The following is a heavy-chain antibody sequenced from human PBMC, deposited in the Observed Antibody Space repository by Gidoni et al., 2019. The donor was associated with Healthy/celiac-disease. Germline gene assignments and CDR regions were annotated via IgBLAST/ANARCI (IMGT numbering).Heavy chain of an antibody. D-gene: IGHD1-7*01. Sequence: QVQLQQWGAGRLKPSETLSLTCAVYGGSFSGYYWSWIRQPPGKGLEWIGEINHSGSTNYNPSLKSQVTISVDTSKNQFSLKLSSVTAADTAVYYCARARTGTPRFPNWFDPWGQGTLVTVSS. CDR2: INHSGST. J-gene: IGHJ5*02. CDR3: ARARTGTPRFPNWFDP. V-gene: IGHV4-34*01. CDR1: GGSFSGYY.